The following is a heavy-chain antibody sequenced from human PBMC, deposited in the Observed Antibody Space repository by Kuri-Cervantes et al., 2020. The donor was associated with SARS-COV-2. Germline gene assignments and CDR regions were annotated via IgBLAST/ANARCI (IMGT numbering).Heavy chain of an antibody. V-gene: IGHV3-21*01. CDR1: GFTFSGYS. CDR3: ARDQTGDSAVGAAFDI. J-gene: IGHJ3*02. Sequence: LSLTCAASGFTFSGYSMNWVRQAPGKGRGWVSSISSSSYIYYADSVKGRFTISRDNAKNSLYLQMNSLRAEDTAVYYCARDQTGDSAVGAAFDIWGQGTMVTVSS. D-gene: IGHD4-17*01. CDR2: ISSSSYI.